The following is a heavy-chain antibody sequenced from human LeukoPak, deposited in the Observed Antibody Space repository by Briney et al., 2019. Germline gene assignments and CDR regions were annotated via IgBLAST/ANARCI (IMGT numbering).Heavy chain of an antibody. CDR2: IYYSGST. D-gene: IGHD5-24*01. Sequence: SETLSLTCTVSGGSISSGDYYWSWIRQPPGKGLEWIGYIYYSGSTYYNPSLKRRVTMSVDTSKNQFSLNLSSVTAADTAVYYCARDPDGYKFFDYWGRGSPVVVSS. J-gene: IGHJ4*02. CDR1: GGSISSGDYY. CDR3: ARDPDGYKFFDY. V-gene: IGHV4-30-4*02.